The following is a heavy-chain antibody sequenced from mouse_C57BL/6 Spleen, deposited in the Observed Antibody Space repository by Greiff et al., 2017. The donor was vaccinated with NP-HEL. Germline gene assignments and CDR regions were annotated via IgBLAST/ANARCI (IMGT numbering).Heavy chain of an antibody. J-gene: IGHJ2*01. Sequence: QVQLQQPGAELVKPGASVKLSCKASGYTFTSYWMHWVKQRPGQGLEWIGMIHPNSGSTNYNEKFKSKATLTVDKSSSTAYMQLSSLTSEDSAVYYRARLYYDYDDPPDYWGQGTTLTVSS. V-gene: IGHV1-64*01. D-gene: IGHD2-4*01. CDR2: IHPNSGST. CDR1: GYTFTSYW. CDR3: ARLYYDYDDPPDY.